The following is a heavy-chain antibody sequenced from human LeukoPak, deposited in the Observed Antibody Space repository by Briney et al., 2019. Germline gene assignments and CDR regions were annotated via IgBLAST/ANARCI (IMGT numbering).Heavy chain of an antibody. CDR2: INPSGGST. D-gene: IGHD5-24*01. CDR1: GYTFTSYY. V-gene: IGHV1-46*01. J-gene: IGHJ4*02. Sequence: ASVKVSCKASGYTFTSYYIYWMRHAPGQGLEWMGIINPSGGSTSYAQKFQGRVTMSRDTSTSTVYMELSSLRSEDTAVYYCARAVTRWLERGPIDYWGQGTLVTVSS. CDR3: ARAVTRWLERGPIDY.